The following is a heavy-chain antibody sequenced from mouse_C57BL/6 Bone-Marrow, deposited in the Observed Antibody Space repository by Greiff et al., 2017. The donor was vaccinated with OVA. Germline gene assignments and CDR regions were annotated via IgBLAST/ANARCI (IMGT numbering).Heavy chain of an antibody. CDR3: ARDDGYLAY. Sequence: VQLQQPGTELVKPGASVKLSCTASGYTFTSYWMPWVKQTPGHGLEWIGEILPGSGSTNYNEKFKGKATFTADTSSNTAYMQRSSLTTEDSAIYYCARDDGYLAYWGQGTLVTVSS. J-gene: IGHJ3*01. CDR2: ILPGSGST. CDR1: GYTFTSYW. D-gene: IGHD2-3*01. V-gene: IGHV1-9*01.